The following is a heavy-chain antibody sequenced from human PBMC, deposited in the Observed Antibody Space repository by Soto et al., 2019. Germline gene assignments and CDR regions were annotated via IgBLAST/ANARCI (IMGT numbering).Heavy chain of an antibody. V-gene: IGHV3-23*01. CDR2: ISNNGDTA. J-gene: IGHJ4*02. CDR1: GFTFSSYA. Sequence: PGGSLRLSCATYGFTFSSYAMVWVRQAAEKGLEWVASISNNGDTAYCADSVKGRFTISRGNSENTLYLQMNGLRADDTALYFCANSRVFIGAIVTLLDSWGQGT. CDR3: ANSRVFIGAIVTLLDS. D-gene: IGHD3-16*02.